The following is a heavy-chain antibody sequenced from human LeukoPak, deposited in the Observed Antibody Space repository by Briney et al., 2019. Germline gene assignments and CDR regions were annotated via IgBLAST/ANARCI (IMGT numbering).Heavy chain of an antibody. CDR2: ISSSNTTT. CDR1: GFTFSSYS. CDR3: ARRFGAARDDYMDV. Sequence: GGSLRLSCAVSGFTFSSYSMNWVRQAPGKGLEWVSYISSSNTTTFYADSVKGRFTISRDNAKNSLYLQMNSLRADDTAVYFCARRFGAARDDYMDVWGKGTTVNVS. D-gene: IGHD3-16*01. J-gene: IGHJ6*03. V-gene: IGHV3-48*01.